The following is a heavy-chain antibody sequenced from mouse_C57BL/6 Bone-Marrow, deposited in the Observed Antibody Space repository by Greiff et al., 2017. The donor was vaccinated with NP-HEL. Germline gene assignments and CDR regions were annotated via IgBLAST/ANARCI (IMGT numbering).Heavy chain of an antibody. Sequence: QVQLQQPGAELVRPGSSVKLSCKASGYTFTSYWMDWVKQRPGQGLEWIGNIYPSDSETHYNQKFKDKATLTVDKSSSTAYMQLSSLTSEDSAVDYCARWESKRGYYFDYWGQGTTLTVSS. D-gene: IGHD2-5*01. CDR3: ARWESKRGYYFDY. CDR2: IYPSDSET. CDR1: GYTFTSYW. J-gene: IGHJ2*01. V-gene: IGHV1-61*01.